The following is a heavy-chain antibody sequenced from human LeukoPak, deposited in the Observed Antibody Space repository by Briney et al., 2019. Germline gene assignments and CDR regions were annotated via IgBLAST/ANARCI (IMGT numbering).Heavy chain of an antibody. J-gene: IGHJ4*02. V-gene: IGHV1-69*05. CDR1: GDVFSTYT. CDR3: ASSGSYGVWYFDY. CDR2: IMPNSGTP. Sequence: SVKVSCKASGDVFSTYTITWVRQAPGQGLEWMGGIMPNSGTPNYAQKFQGRVTITTDESTSTAYMELSSLRSEDTAVYYCASSGSYGVWYFDYWGQGTLVTVSS. D-gene: IGHD1-26*01.